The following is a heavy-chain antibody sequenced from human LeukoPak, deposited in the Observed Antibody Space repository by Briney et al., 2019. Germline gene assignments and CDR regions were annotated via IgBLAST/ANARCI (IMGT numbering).Heavy chain of an antibody. CDR2: IYYSGST. J-gene: IGHJ4*02. CDR3: AKGKDIVVVPAAMGFDY. V-gene: IGHV4-31*03. Sequence: SQTLSLTCTVSGGSISSGGYYWSWIRQHPGKGLEWIGYIYYSGSTYYNPSLKSRVTISVDTSKNQFSLKLSSVTAADTAVYYCAKGKDIVVVPAAMGFDYWGQGTLVTVSS. CDR1: GGSISSGGYY. D-gene: IGHD2-2*01.